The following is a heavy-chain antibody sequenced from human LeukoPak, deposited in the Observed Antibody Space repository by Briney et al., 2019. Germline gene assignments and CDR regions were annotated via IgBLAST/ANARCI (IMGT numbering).Heavy chain of an antibody. CDR3: ARHETGPYFDY. V-gene: IGHV5-51*01. CDR2: LYPGDSDT. CDR1: GYSFTSYW. Sequence: GESLKISCKGSGYSFTSYWIGWVRQMPGKGLEFMGILYPGDSDTRYSPSFQGQVTISAGKSISTAYLQWSSLKASDTAMYYCARHETGPYFDYWGQGTLVTVSS. D-gene: IGHD1-1*01. J-gene: IGHJ4*02.